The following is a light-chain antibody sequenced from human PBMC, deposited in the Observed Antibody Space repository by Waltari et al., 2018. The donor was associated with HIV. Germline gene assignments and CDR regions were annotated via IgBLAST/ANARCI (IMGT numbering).Light chain of an antibody. J-gene: IGLJ3*02. CDR2: GNP. CDR1: SSNIGAGYD. CDR3: QSYDSTLSGSDWV. V-gene: IGLV1-40*01. Sequence: QSVLTQPPSVSGAPGQRVTISCTGSSSNIGAGYDVHWYQHLPGTAPKLLIYGNPPPAAGVPDRFSGSNGDTAPPLAITGLQSEDDADYYCQSYDSTLSGSDWVFGGGTKLTVL.